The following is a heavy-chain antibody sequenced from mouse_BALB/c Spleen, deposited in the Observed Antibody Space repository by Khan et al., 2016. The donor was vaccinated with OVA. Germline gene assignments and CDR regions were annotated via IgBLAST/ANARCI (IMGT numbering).Heavy chain of an antibody. CDR1: GYTFSNYW. CDR3: ARDRIDY. J-gene: IGHJ2*01. CDR2: INPSSGYT. V-gene: IGHV1-7*01. Sequence: VQLQQSGAELAKPGASVKMSCKASGYTFSNYWIHWVKQRPGQGLEWIGYINPSSGYTYYNQTFNAKATLTTDKSSSTAYMQLSSLTAEDSAVYYFARDRIDYWGQGTTLTVSS.